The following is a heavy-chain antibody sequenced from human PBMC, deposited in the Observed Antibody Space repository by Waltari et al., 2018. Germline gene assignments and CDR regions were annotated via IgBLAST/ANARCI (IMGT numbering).Heavy chain of an antibody. V-gene: IGHV1-2*06. Sequence: QVQLVQSGAEVKKPGASVKVSCKASGYTFTGYYMRWVRQAPGQGLEWMGRINPNSGGTNYAQKFQGRVTMTRDTSISTAYMELSRLRSDDTAVYYCARGSYYDFWSGYPYYYYYGMDVWGQGTTVTVSS. CDR2: INPNSGGT. D-gene: IGHD3-3*01. J-gene: IGHJ6*02. CDR3: ARGSYYDFWSGYPYYYYYGMDV. CDR1: GYTFTGYY.